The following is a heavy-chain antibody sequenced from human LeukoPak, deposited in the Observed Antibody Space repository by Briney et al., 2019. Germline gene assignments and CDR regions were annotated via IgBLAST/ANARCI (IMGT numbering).Heavy chain of an antibody. D-gene: IGHD6-13*01. J-gene: IGHJ6*04. CDR1: GFTVSSNY. V-gene: IGHV3-53*01. CDR2: IYSGGST. Sequence: TGGSLRLSCAASGFTVSSNYMSWVRQAPGKGLEWVSVIYSGGSTYYADSVKGRFTISRDNSKNTLYLQMNSLRAEDTAVYYCAGPGRVQQQLWDYYYGMDVWGKGTTVTVSS. CDR3: AGPGRVQQQLWDYYYGMDV.